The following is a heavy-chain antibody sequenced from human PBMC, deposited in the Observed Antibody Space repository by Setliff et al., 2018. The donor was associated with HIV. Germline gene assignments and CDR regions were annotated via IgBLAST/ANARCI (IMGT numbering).Heavy chain of an antibody. CDR1: GDTFTTYA. Sequence: KVSCKTSGDTFTTYALNWVRQAPGQGLEWMGIIYPGDSDTRYSPSFQGQVTISADKSISTAYLQWSSLKASDTAMYYCARQTGGVVITRYMDVWGKGTTVTVSS. CDR3: ARQTGGVVITRYMDV. D-gene: IGHD3-3*01. V-gene: IGHV5-51*01. J-gene: IGHJ6*03. CDR2: IYPGDSDT.